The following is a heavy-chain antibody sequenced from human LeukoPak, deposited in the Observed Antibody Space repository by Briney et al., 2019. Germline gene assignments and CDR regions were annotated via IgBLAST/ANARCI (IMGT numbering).Heavy chain of an antibody. Sequence: GASLRLSCAASGFTFNNYWMSWVRQAPGKGLEWVANIRQDGSEQYYGDAVEGRFTISRDNAKNSLFLQMNSLRAEDTAVYYCARVAVIYYYYMEVWGKGTTVTVSS. CDR3: ARVAVIYYYYMEV. CDR2: IRQDGSEQ. D-gene: IGHD2/OR15-2a*01. J-gene: IGHJ6*03. CDR1: GFTFNNYW. V-gene: IGHV3-7*01.